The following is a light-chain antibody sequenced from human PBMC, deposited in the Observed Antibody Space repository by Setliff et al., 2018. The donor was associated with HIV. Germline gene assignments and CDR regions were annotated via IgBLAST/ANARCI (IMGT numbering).Light chain of an antibody. CDR3: SSYTTSTTFV. CDR2: DVS. J-gene: IGLJ1*01. Sequence: LTQPASLSGSPGQSITISCTGTSSDVGGYNYVSWYQQHPGKAPKLMIYDVSERPSGVSNRFSGSESGNTASLTISGLQAEDEADYYCSSYTTSTTFVFGTGTKVTV. CDR1: SSDVGGYNY. V-gene: IGLV2-14*01.